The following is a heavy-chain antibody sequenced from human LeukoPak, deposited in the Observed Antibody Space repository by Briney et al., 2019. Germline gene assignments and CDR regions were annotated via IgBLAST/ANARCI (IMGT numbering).Heavy chain of an antibody. CDR3: AKGAQYDFWSGYTLEYFDV. CDR2: ISASGVST. J-gene: IGHJ4*02. CDR1: VTPDNYA. Sequence: GGSLRLSCAASVTPDNYAMSWVRHAPGKGLEWVSFISASGVSTYNADSVKGRFTISRDNSNNTLYLQISTLRAEDSATYYCAKGAQYDFWSGYTLEYFDVWGRGTLVTVSS. D-gene: IGHD3-3*01. V-gene: IGHV3-23*01.